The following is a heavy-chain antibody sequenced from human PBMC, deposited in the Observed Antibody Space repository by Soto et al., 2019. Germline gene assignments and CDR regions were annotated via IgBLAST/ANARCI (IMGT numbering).Heavy chain of an antibody. V-gene: IGHV1-69*08. CDR2: LMPSLRRD. D-gene: IGHD2-2*01. CDR3: ARDQCLSTNCPLDY. CDR1: GDTFSDSS. Sequence: QVHLVQSGPEVKKPGSSVKVSCQASGDTFSDSSFNWVRQAPGQGLEWMGRLMPSLRRDDYAQKFQGRVTFTADTSTHTGYMYLSGLTSADTAVYYCARDQCLSTNCPLDYWGQGTLVTVSS. J-gene: IGHJ4*02.